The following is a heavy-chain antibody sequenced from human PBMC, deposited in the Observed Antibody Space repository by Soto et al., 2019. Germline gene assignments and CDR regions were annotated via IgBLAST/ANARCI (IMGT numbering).Heavy chain of an antibody. Sequence: QGQLGQSGAEVKKPGSSGRVSCKASGGTFSSYAISWGRQAPGQGLEWMGGIIPIFGTENYAQKFQGRVTITADESTSTAYTELSSLRSEDTAVYYCARDRIAGSKYYYGMDVWGQGTTVTVSS. CDR1: GGTFSSYA. D-gene: IGHD6-13*01. V-gene: IGHV1-69*01. CDR3: ARDRIAGSKYYYGMDV. CDR2: IIPIFGTE. J-gene: IGHJ6*02.